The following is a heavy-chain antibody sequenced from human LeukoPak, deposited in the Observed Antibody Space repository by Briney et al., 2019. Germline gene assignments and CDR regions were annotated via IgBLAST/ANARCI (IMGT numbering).Heavy chain of an antibody. Sequence: ASVKVSCKASGYTFNSYGISWVRQTPGQGPEWMGWIRTYNGYANYAQRLQGRVTMTTETSTSTAYMELRSLRSDDTAVYYCARNSSDWYGYMDVWGKGTTVTVSS. CDR3: ARNSSDWYGYMDV. CDR2: IRTYNGYA. V-gene: IGHV1-18*01. J-gene: IGHJ6*04. CDR1: GYTFNSYG. D-gene: IGHD6-19*01.